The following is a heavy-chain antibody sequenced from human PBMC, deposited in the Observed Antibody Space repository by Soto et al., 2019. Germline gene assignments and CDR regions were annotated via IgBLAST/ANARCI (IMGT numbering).Heavy chain of an antibody. CDR2: ISGSGGST. D-gene: IGHD3-9*01. CDR1: GLTFRNYA. J-gene: IGHJ4*02. CDR3: AKDRAIRPGNDFDY. Sequence: GGSLRLSCAASGLTFRNYAMSWVRQAPGKGLEWFSAISGSGGSTYYADSAKGRFTISRDNSKNTLYLRMNSLRAEDTAVFYCAKDRAIRPGNDFDYWGQGTLVAVSS. V-gene: IGHV3-23*01.